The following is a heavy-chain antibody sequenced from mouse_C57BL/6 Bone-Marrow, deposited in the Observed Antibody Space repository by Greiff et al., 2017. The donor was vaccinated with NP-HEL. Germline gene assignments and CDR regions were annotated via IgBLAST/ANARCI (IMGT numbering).Heavy chain of an antibody. CDR3: TGYYDYDGPVFYYAMDY. V-gene: IGHV1-15*01. CDR2: IDPETGGT. Sequence: QVQLKESGAELVRPGASVTLSCKASGYTFTDYEMHWVKQTPVHGLEWIGAIDPETGGTAYNQKFKGKAILTADKSSSTAYMELRSLTSEDSPVYYCTGYYDYDGPVFYYAMDYWGQGTSVTVSS. D-gene: IGHD2-4*01. J-gene: IGHJ4*01. CDR1: GYTFTDYE.